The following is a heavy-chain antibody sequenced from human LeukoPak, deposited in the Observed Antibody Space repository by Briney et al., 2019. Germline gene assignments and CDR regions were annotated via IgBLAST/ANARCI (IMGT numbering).Heavy chain of an antibody. CDR1: GGTFSSYA. CDR3: ARGGYSGYEGMDV. CDR2: IIPIPGIA. V-gene: IGHV1-69*04. J-gene: IGHJ6*02. Sequence: SVKVSCKASGGTFSSYAISWVRQAPGQGLEWMGRIIPIPGIANYAQKFQGRVTITADKSTSTAYMELSSLRSEDTAVYYCARGGYSGYEGMDVWGQGTTVTVSS. D-gene: IGHD5-12*01.